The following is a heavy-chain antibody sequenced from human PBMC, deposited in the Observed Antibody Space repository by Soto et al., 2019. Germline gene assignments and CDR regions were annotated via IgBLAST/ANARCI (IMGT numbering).Heavy chain of an antibody. J-gene: IGHJ3*02. CDR1: GFNFGNYA. CDR3: AKDFIPRNSKYDSFDI. V-gene: IGHV3-23*01. CDR2: VGGDASDT. Sequence: EVQLLESGGGLVQPGGSLEVSCRASGFNFGNYAMSWVRQAPGKGPEWVSSVGGDASDTHYADSVRGRFTISRDNPKNTLYLDMNSLRAEDTAIYFCAKDFIPRNSKYDSFDIWGQGTTVSVSS. D-gene: IGHD3-16*02.